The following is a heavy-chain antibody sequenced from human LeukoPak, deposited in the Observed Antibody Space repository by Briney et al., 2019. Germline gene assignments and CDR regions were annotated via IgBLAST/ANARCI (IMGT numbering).Heavy chain of an antibody. V-gene: IGHV1-2*02. CDR2: INPNSGGT. CDR1: GYTFTGYY. CDR3: ARVFSIHVRAARPGPRRDY. J-gene: IGHJ4*02. D-gene: IGHD6-6*01. Sequence: GASVKVSCKASGYTFTGYYMHWVRQAPGQGLEWMGWINPNSGGTNYAQKFQGRVTMTRDTSISTAYMELSRLRSDDTAVYYCARVFSIHVRAARPGPRRDYWGQGTLVTVSS.